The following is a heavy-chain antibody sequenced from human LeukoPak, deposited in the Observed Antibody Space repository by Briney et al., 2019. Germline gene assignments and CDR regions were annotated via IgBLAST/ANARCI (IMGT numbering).Heavy chain of an antibody. CDR2: IHASGST. Sequence: SETLSLTCAVYGGSFSGYYWSWIRQPPGKGLEWIGRIHASGSTRYNPSLKSRVTMSVDTSKNQFSLKLTSVTAADTALYFCARGMSAAYDYNWFDSWGQGTLVTVSS. V-gene: IGHV4-59*10. J-gene: IGHJ5*01. CDR1: GGSFSGYY. D-gene: IGHD5-12*01. CDR3: ARGMSAAYDYNWFDS.